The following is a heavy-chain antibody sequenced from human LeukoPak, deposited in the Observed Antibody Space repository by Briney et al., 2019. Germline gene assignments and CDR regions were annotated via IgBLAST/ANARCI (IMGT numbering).Heavy chain of an antibody. J-gene: IGHJ4*02. CDR3: ANDFDY. Sequence: GGSLRLSCAASGFTFNNYAMSWVRQAPGEGLEWVSTISGSNDNTYYADSVKGRFTISRDNSKNTLYLQMHSLRADDTALYYCANDFDYWGQGTLVTVSS. V-gene: IGHV3-23*01. CDR2: ISGSNDNT. CDR1: GFTFNNYA.